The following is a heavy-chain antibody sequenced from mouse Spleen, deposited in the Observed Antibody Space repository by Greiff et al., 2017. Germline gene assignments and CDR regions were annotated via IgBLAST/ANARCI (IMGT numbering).Heavy chain of an antibody. J-gene: IGHJ2*01. CDR1: GFTFSSYA. V-gene: IGHV5-9-3*01. D-gene: IGHD2-10*02. Sequence: EVKLMESGGGLVKPGGSLKLSCAASGFTFSSYAMSWVRQTPEKRLEWVATISSGGSYTYYPDSVKGRFTISRDNAKNTLYLQMSSLRSEDTAMYYCARQKYGNLYYFDYWGQGTTLTVSS. CDR2: ISSGGSYT. CDR3: ARQKYGNLYYFDY.